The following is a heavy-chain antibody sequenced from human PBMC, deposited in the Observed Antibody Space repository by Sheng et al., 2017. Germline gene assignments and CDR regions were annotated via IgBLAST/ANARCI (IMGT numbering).Heavy chain of an antibody. V-gene: IGHV3-74*01. CDR1: GFTARPYW. J-gene: IGHJ3*02. CDR3: ARGGFSHAFDI. D-gene: IGHD3-22*01. Sequence: VESGGALIRAGGHLRLSCAASGFTARPYWMHWVRQAPGKGLMWVSRIDNDGIDIIYAGSLGGRFTISRDNSKNTVYLYMTSLRPEDTAIYYCARGGFSHAFDIWGKGNGHRLF. CDR2: IDNDGIDI.